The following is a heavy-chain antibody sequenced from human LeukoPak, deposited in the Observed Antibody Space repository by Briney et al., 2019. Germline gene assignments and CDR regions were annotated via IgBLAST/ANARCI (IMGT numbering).Heavy chain of an antibody. CDR2: ISNDGGGT. V-gene: IGHV3-23*01. D-gene: IGHD3-22*01. CDR1: GFIFNNYG. Sequence: GGSLRLSCAASGFIFNNYGLVWVRQAPGKGREWVSAISNDGGGTTYADFVKGRFSVSRDNSKNTLFLQMNSLRAEDTALYSCAKGSSGYFFDLWGQGTLVTVSS. CDR3: AKGSSGYFFDL. J-gene: IGHJ4*02.